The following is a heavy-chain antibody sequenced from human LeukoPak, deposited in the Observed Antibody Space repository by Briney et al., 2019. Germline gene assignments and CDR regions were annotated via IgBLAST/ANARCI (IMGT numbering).Heavy chain of an antibody. CDR1: GYTFTSYY. CDR3: WRARNYVDY. Sequence: GASVKVSCKASGYTFTSYYMHWVRHPPGQGLEWMGIINPSGSSTSYAQKFQGRGTMIRDKSTSKHYIELSSLRSEDTAVYYCWRARNYVDYWGQGAPAAVSS. J-gene: IGHJ4*02. CDR2: INPSGSST. V-gene: IGHV1-46*01.